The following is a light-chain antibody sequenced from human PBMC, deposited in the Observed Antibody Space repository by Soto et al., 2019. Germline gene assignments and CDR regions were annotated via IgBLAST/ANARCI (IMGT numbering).Light chain of an antibody. CDR2: DVN. J-gene: IGLJ1*01. V-gene: IGLV2-18*02. CDR1: SSDVGSFNR. Sequence: QSVLTQPPSVSGSPGQSVAISCTGTSSDVGSFNRVSWYQQSPGTAPKLMIYDVNNRPSGVPDRFSGSKSGNAASLTISGLRAEDESDYYCSSFTTSDTYVFGTGTKVTVL. CDR3: SSFTTSDTYV.